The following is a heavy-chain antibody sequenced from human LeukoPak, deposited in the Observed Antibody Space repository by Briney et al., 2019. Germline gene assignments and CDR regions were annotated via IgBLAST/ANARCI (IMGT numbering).Heavy chain of an antibody. J-gene: IGHJ4*02. Sequence: ASVKVSCKASGYTFTSYGISWVRQAPGQGLEWMGRINPNSGGTNYAQKFQGWVTMTRDTSFSTAYMELNRLKSDDTAVYYCARDGAVAGPSLFDYWGQGTLVTISS. CDR1: GYTFTSYG. D-gene: IGHD6-19*01. CDR2: INPNSGGT. V-gene: IGHV1-2*04. CDR3: ARDGAVAGPSLFDY.